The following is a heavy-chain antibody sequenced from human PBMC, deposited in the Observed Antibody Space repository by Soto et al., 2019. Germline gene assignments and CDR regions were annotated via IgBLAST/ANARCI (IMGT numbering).Heavy chain of an antibody. CDR2: ISYDGSNK. J-gene: IGHJ4*02. CDR3: AKPYYDSSGYYFDY. D-gene: IGHD3-22*01. CDR1: GFTFSSYG. V-gene: IGHV3-30*18. Sequence: GSLRLSCAASGFTFSSYGMHWVRQAPGKGLEWVAVISYDGSNKYYADSVKGRFTISRDNSKNTLYLQMNSLRAEDTAVYYCAKPYYDSSGYYFDYWGQGTLVTVSS.